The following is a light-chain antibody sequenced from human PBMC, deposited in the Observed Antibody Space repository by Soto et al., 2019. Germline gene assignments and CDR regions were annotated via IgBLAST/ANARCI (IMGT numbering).Light chain of an antibody. J-gene: IGLJ1*01. CDR2: DVS. CDR3: SSYTSSSTLV. V-gene: IGLV2-14*01. Sequence: LTQPASVSGSPGQSITISCTGTSSDVGGYKYVSWYQQDPGKAPKLMIYDVSNRPSGVSNRFSGSKSGNTASLTISGLQAEDEADYYCSSYTSSSTLVFGTGTKVT. CDR1: SSDVGGYKY.